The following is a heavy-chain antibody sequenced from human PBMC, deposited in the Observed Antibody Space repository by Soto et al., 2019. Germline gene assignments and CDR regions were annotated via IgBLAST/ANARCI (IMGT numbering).Heavy chain of an antibody. V-gene: IGHV3-30*18. Sequence: PGGSLRLSXAASGFTFSSYGMHWVRQAPGKGLEWVAVISLDGTNKYYADSVKGRFTISRDNSKNTLYLQMNSLRAEDTTLYFCAKDSHYGFDIWGQGTMVTVSS. CDR2: ISLDGTNK. CDR1: GFTFSSYG. CDR3: AKDSHYGFDI. J-gene: IGHJ3*02.